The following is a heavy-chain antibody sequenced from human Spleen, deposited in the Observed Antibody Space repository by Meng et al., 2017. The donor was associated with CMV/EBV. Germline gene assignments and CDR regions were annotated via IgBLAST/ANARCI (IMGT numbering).Heavy chain of an antibody. CDR3: ATALSEGTYFYL. Sequence: SCKVSGYTFSDYYIHWVRQAPGRGLEWMGLVDPGDGETMYAEKFQGGVTIAADTSTDTAYMELSSLRSADTAVYYRATALSEGTYFYLWGRGTLVTVSS. D-gene: IGHD3-10*01. CDR1: GYTFSDYY. J-gene: IGHJ2*01. CDR2: VDPGDGET. V-gene: IGHV1-69-2*01.